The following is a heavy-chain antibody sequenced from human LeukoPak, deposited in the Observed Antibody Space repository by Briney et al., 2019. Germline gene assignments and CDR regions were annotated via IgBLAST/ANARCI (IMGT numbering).Heavy chain of an antibody. J-gene: IGHJ4*02. Sequence: GGSLRLSCAASGFIFSNAWMNWVCQAPGKGLEWVGRVKSKTDGGTRDYAAPVKGRFTISRDDSKNTLYLQMNNLKTEDTAVYYCTIGRIWFGEWYWGQGTLVTVSS. CDR1: GFIFSNAW. CDR3: TIGRIWFGEWY. D-gene: IGHD3-10*01. V-gene: IGHV3-15*07. CDR2: VKSKTDGGTR.